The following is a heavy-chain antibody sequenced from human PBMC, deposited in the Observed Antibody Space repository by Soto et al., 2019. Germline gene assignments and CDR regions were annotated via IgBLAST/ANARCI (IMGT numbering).Heavy chain of an antibody. CDR2: IIPILGIA. V-gene: IGHV1-69*02. CDR1: GGTFSSYT. Sequence: SVKVSCKASGGTFSSYTISWVRKAPGQGLEWMGRIIPILGIANYAQKFQGRVTITADKSTSTAYMELSSLGSEDTAVYYCATTPGDYCSSTSCYLYYFDYWGQGTLVTISS. D-gene: IGHD2-2*01. CDR3: ATTPGDYCSSTSCYLYYFDY. J-gene: IGHJ4*02.